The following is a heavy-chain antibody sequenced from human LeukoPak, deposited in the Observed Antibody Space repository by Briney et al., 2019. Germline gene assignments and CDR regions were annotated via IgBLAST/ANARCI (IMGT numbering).Heavy chain of an antibody. Sequence: ASVKVSCKASGYTFTGYYMHWVRQAPGQGLEWMGWISVYNGNTNYAQKLQGRVTMITDTSTSTAYMELRSLRSDDTAVYYCARYPVWFGELLGEENYYHAMDVWGQGTTVTVSS. CDR3: ARYPVWFGELLGEENYYHAMDV. V-gene: IGHV1-18*04. CDR1: GYTFTGYY. D-gene: IGHD3-10*01. J-gene: IGHJ6*02. CDR2: ISVYNGNT.